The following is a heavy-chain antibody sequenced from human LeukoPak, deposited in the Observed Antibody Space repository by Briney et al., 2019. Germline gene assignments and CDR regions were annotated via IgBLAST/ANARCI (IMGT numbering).Heavy chain of an antibody. CDR2: INHSGST. Sequence: SETLSLTCTVSGGSISSYYWSWIRQPPGKGLEWIGEINHSGSTNYNPSLKSRVTISVDTSKNQFSLKLSSVAAADTAVYYCARGRFGHSSCWYRAGGFDPWGQGTLVTVSS. D-gene: IGHD6-13*01. V-gene: IGHV4-34*01. J-gene: IGHJ5*02. CDR1: GGSISSYY. CDR3: ARGRFGHSSCWYRAGGFDP.